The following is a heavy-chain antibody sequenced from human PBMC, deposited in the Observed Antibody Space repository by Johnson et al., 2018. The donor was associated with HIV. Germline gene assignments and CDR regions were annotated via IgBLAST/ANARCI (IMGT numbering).Heavy chain of an antibody. Sequence: QVQLVESGGGVVQPGRSLRLPCAASGFTSRRYAMHWVRQPPGKGLEWVAFIQSDGKIKFYADSVKGRFTISRDNSKNSFYIQMHSLRAEDTAVYYCAKDVDSSRWWRAFDMWGQGTMVSVSS. CDR3: AKDVDSSRWWRAFDM. V-gene: IGHV3-30*02. CDR1: GFTSRRYA. CDR2: IQSDGKIK. D-gene: IGHD6-13*01. J-gene: IGHJ3*02.